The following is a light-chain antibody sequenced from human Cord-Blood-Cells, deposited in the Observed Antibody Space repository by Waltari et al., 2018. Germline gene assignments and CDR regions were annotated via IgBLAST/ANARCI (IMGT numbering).Light chain of an antibody. J-gene: IGLJ3*02. CDR3: CSYAGSSTWV. V-gene: IGLV2-23*01. CDR2: EGS. CDR1: SSDVGSYTL. Sequence: QSALTPPASASGSPGQSIPISCPGTSSDVGSYTLVPWYQQHPGNAPKLMIYEGSKRPSGVSNRFSGSKSGNTASLTISGLQAEDEADYYCCSYAGSSTWVFGGGTKLTVL.